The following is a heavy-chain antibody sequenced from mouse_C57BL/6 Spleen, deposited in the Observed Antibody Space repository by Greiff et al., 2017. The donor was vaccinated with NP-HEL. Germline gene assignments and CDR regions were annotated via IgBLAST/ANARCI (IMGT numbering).Heavy chain of an antibody. J-gene: IGHJ2*01. V-gene: IGHV1-69*01. D-gene: IGHD4-1*01. CDR1: GYTFTSYW. CDR2: IDPSDSYT. Sequence: VKLQQPGAELVMPGASVKLSCKASGYTFTSYWMHWVKQRPGQGLEWIGEIDPSDSYTNYNQKFKGKSTLTVDKSSSTAYMQLSSLTSEDSAVYYCARLGVSFDYWGQGTTLTVSS. CDR3: ARLGVSFDY.